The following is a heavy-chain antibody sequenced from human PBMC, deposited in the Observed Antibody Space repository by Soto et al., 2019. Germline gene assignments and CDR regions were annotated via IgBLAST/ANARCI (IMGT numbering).Heavy chain of an antibody. V-gene: IGHV4-39*01. D-gene: IGHD1-1*01. CDR2: IYYSGST. CDR1: GGSISSSSYY. CDR3: ARRMEKGRFDP. Sequence: QLQLQESGPGLVKPSETLSLTCTVSGGSISSSSYYWGWIRQPPGKGLEWIGSIYYSGSTYYNPSLKCRVTISVDTSKNQFSLKLSSVTAADTAVYYCARRMEKGRFDPWGQGTLVTVSS. J-gene: IGHJ5*02.